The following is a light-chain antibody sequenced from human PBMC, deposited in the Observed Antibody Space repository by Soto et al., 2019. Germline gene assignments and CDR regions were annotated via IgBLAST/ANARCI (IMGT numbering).Light chain of an antibody. V-gene: IGKV1-33*01. CDR3: QQYDNLPYFT. CDR1: QDISNY. Sequence: DIQMTQSSSSLSASVGDRVTITCQASQDISNYLNWYQQKPGKAPKLLIYDASNLETGVPSRFSGSGSGTDFTFTISSLQPEDIATYYCQQYDNLPYFTFGPGTKVDIK. CDR2: DAS. J-gene: IGKJ3*01.